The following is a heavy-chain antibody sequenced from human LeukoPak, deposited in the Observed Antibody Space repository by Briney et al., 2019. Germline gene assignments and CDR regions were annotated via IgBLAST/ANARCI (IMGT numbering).Heavy chain of an antibody. CDR1: GFTFSSYW. CDR2: INSDGSST. J-gene: IGHJ4*02. D-gene: IGHD6-19*01. CDR3: AKNSGGQWLVHHYFDY. V-gene: IGHV3-74*01. Sequence: GGSLRLSCAASGFTFSSYWMHWVRQAPGKGLVWVSRINSDGSSTSYADSVKGRFTISRDNAKNTLYLQMNSLRAEDTAVYYCAKNSGGQWLVHHYFDYWGQGTLVTVSS.